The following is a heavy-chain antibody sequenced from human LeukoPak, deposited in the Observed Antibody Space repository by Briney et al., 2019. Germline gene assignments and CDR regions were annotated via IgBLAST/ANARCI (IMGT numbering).Heavy chain of an antibody. CDR1: GFTFSNYG. CDR3: ANPVVAVTPFDY. CDR2: ISYDGSNK. Sequence: GGSLRLSCAASGFTFSNYGMHWVRQAPGKGLEWVAIISYDGSNKKYADSVKGRFTISRDNSKNTLYLQMNSLRPEDTAVYYCANPVVAVTPFDYWGQGTLVTVSS. J-gene: IGHJ4*02. D-gene: IGHD2-15*01. V-gene: IGHV3-30*18.